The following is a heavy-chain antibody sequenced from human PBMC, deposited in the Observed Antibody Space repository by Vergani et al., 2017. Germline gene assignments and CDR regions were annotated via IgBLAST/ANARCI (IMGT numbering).Heavy chain of an antibody. CDR2: IYYSGST. V-gene: IGHV4-59*01. Sequence: QVQLQESGPGLVKPSETLSLTCTVSGGSISSYYWSWIRQPPGKGLEWIGYIYYSGSTNHNPSLKSRVTISVDTSKNQFSLKLSSVTAADTAVYYCARGTWGERSDGMDVWGQGTTVTVSS. CDR1: GGSISSYY. D-gene: IGHD1-1*01. J-gene: IGHJ6*02. CDR3: ARGTWGERSDGMDV.